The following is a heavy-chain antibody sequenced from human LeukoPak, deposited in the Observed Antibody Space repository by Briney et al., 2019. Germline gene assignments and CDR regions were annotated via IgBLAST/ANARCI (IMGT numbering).Heavy chain of an antibody. Sequence: SETLSLTCTVSGGSISSYYWSWIRQPPGKGLEWIGRIYTSGSTNYNPSLKSRVTISVDTSKNQFSLKLSSVTAADTAVYYCARGATYYYDSEYYFDYWGQGTLVTVYS. CDR3: ARGATYYYDSEYYFDY. J-gene: IGHJ4*02. CDR2: IYTSGST. D-gene: IGHD3-22*01. CDR1: GGSISSYY. V-gene: IGHV4-4*08.